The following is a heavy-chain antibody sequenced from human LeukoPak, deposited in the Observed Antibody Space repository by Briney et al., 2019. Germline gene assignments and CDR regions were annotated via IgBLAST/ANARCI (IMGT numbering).Heavy chain of an antibody. V-gene: IGHV4-34*01. Sequence: SETLSLTCAVYGGTFSGYYWSWIRQPPGKRLEWVGESNDSGGTNYNPSLKSRVTISADKSKNQVSLKLTSVTAADTAVYYCARVGSGFDYWGQGTLVTVSS. CDR2: SNDSGGT. CDR3: ARVGSGFDY. CDR1: GGTFSGYY. D-gene: IGHD6-19*01. J-gene: IGHJ4*02.